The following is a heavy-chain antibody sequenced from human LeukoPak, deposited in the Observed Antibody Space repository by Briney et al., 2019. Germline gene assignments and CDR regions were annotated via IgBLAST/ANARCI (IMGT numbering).Heavy chain of an antibody. CDR2: ISFDGTNK. V-gene: IGHV3-30*04. CDR3: ARETHDALDL. J-gene: IGHJ3*01. CDR1: GFTISGDA. Sequence: GGSLRLSCTASGFTISGDAMHWVRQAPGKGLQWVADISFDGTNKNYADSVKGRFTISRDNSKNTLFLQMNSLTTGDTALFYCARETHDALDLWGPGTLVTVSS.